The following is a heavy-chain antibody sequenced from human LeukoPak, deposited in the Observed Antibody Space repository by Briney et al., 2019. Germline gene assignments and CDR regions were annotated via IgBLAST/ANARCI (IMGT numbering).Heavy chain of an antibody. Sequence: PGGSLRLSCAASGFPFSSYEMNWVRQAPGKGLKWVSYISSSGSTIYYADSVKGRFTISRDNAKNSLYLQMNTLRVEDTAVYYCARDISPLDYWGQGTLVTVSS. J-gene: IGHJ4*02. CDR2: ISSSGSTI. CDR1: GFPFSSYE. CDR3: ARDISPLDY. V-gene: IGHV3-48*03.